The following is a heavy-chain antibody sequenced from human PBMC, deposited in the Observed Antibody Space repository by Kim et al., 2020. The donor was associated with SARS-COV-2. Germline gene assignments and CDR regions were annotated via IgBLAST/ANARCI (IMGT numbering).Heavy chain of an antibody. D-gene: IGHD5-18*01. V-gene: IGHV3-48*02. CDR1: GFTFSSYA. CDR3: ARDFGHSYALDY. J-gene: IGHJ4*02. Sequence: GGSLRLSCAASGFTFSSYAMTWVRQAPGKGLEWLSYISYTSPTIYYADSVKGRFTISRDNAKKSLYLQMNSLRDEDTAVYYCARDFGHSYALDYWGQGTLVTVSS. CDR2: ISYTSPTI.